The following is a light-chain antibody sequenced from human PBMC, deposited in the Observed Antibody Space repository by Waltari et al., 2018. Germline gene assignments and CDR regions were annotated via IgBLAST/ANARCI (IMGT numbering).Light chain of an antibody. Sequence: QSVLTQPASVSGSPGQSITISCTGTSSDVGNSNVVSWYLQDPCKVPKRLIYEDTMRPAGVSNRFSGSKSVNTAFLTVAGLRTEDEGDYYCCSYSRSGTFLFGTGTRVTVL. J-gene: IGLJ1*01. CDR2: EDT. CDR1: SSDVGNSNV. V-gene: IGLV2-23*01. CDR3: CSYSRSGTFL.